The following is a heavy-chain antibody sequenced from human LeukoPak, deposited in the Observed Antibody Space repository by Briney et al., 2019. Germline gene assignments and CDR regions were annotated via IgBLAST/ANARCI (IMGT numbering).Heavy chain of an antibody. CDR2: IGTAGDT. CDR1: GFTFSRYD. V-gene: IGHV3-13*01. CDR3: ARVDTVMGADAFDI. D-gene: IGHD5-18*01. Sequence: PGGSLRLSCAASGFTFSRYDVHWVRQATGKGLQWVAGIGTAGDTYYAGSVKGRFTISRQNAKNSLYLQMNSLRDGDTAVYYCARVDTVMGADAFDIWGQGTKVTVSS. J-gene: IGHJ3*02.